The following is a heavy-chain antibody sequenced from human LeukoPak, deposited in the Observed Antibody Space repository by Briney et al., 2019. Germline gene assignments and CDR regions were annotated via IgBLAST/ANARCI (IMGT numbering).Heavy chain of an antibody. CDR3: ARGGRDGYNYGY. J-gene: IGHJ4*02. D-gene: IGHD5-24*01. Sequence: SETLSLTCTVSGGSISSGDYYWSWIRQPPGKGLEWIGYIYYSGSTNYNPSLKSRVTISVDTSKNQFSLKLSSVTAADTAVYYCARGGRDGYNYGYWGQGTLVTVSS. CDR2: IYYSGST. V-gene: IGHV4-61*08. CDR1: GGSISSGDYY.